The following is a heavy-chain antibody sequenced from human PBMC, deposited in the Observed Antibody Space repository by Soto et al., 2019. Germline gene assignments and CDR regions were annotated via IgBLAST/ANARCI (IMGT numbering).Heavy chain of an antibody. CDR2: VSGGSGVT. D-gene: IGHD1-1*01. J-gene: IGHJ5*02. V-gene: IGHV3-23*01. CDR1: GFSFSPFG. Sequence: EMQLLDSGGGWVQPGGSLRLSCVVFGFSFSPFGWPWIRRAPGKGLEWVCGVSGGSGVTHYTDSVKGRFTISGDDSKNTVYLQMHSLRGEDTAVYYCTRWNGYGDLWGQGTLVTVSS. CDR3: TRWNGYGDL.